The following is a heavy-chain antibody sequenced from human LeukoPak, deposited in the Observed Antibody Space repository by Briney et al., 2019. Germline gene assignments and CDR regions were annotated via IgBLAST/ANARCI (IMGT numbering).Heavy chain of an antibody. D-gene: IGHD3-22*01. CDR2: ISYDGSNK. CDR1: GFTFSSYW. V-gene: IGHV3-30-3*01. CDR3: ARDIFFDSSGYSH. Sequence: GGSLRLSCAASGFTFSSYWMTWVRQAPGKGLEWVVVISYDGSNKYYADSVKGRFTISRDNSKNTLYLQMNSLRAEDTAVYYCARDIFFDSSGYSHWGQGTLVTVSS. J-gene: IGHJ4*02.